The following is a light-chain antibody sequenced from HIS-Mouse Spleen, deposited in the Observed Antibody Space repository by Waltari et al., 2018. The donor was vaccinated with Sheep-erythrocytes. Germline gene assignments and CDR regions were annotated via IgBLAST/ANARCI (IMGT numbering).Light chain of an antibody. CDR1: SSDVGGYNY. Sequence: QSALTQPRSVSGSPGQSVTISCTGTSSDVGGYNYVSWYQQHPGKAPKLMIYDVSKRPSGVPDRVSGSKSGKTASLTISGLQAEDEADYYCCSYAGSYNHVFATGTKVTVL. V-gene: IGLV2-11*01. J-gene: IGLJ1*01. CDR2: DVS. CDR3: CSYAGSYNHV.